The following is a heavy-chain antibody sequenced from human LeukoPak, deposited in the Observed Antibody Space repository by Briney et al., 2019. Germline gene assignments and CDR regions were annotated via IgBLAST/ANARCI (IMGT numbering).Heavy chain of an antibody. CDR3: ARNGYRVTGYYYYFDV. CDR2: IYHSGST. CDR1: GGSISSGGYY. D-gene: IGHD5-12*01. Sequence: PSQTLSLTCTVSGGSISSGGYYWSWIRQPPGKGLEWIGYIYHSGSTYYNPSLKSRVTISVDRSKNQFSLKLSSVTAADTALYYCARNGYRVTGYYYYFDVWGKGTTVTVSS. V-gene: IGHV4-30-2*01. J-gene: IGHJ6*03.